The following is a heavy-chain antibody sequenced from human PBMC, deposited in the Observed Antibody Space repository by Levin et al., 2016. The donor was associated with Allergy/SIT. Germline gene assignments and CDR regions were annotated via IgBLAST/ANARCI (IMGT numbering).Heavy chain of an antibody. CDR1: GFTFSSYG. Sequence: GGSLRLSCAASGFTFSSYGMHWVRQAPGKGLEWVAVIWHDGSNKYYADSVKGRFTISRDNSKNTLYLQMNTLRAEDTAVYYCAANMDVWGQGTTVTVSS. J-gene: IGHJ6*02. CDR3: AANMDV. CDR2: IWHDGSNK. D-gene: IGHD4/OR15-4a*01. V-gene: IGHV3-33*01.